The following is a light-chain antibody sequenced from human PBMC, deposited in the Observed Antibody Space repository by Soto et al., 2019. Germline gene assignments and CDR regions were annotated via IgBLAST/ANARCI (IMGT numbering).Light chain of an antibody. J-gene: IGLJ1*01. Sequence: LTQPASVSGSPGQSITISCTGTSSDVGGYNYVSWYQQYPGKAPKLMIYEVSNRPSGVSNRFSGSKSGNTASLTISGLQAEDEADYYCSSYTSSSTLGFGSGTKVTVL. CDR3: SSYTSSSTLG. V-gene: IGLV2-14*01. CDR1: SSDVGGYNY. CDR2: EVS.